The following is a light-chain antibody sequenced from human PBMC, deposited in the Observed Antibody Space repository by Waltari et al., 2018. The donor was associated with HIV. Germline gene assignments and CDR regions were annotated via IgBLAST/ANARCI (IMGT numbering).Light chain of an antibody. CDR2: EVS. Sequence: QSALTQPASVSGSPGQSITISCTATSSDVGSYNLVSWYQHHPGKAPKLMIYEVSKRPSGVSNRFSGSKSGNTASLTISGLQAEDEAYYYCCSYAGSSTLVFGGGTKLTVL. V-gene: IGLV2-23*02. CDR1: SSDVGSYNL. CDR3: CSYAGSSTLV. J-gene: IGLJ2*01.